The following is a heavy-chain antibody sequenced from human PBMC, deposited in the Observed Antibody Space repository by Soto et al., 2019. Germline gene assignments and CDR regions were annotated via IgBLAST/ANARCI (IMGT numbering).Heavy chain of an antibody. J-gene: IGHJ4*02. D-gene: IGHD3-22*01. CDR1: GGSLSAYY. CDR3: ARGSVDTVESSGFYEY. V-gene: IGHV4-34*01. CDR2: ANHSGGT. Sequence: SETLSLTCAVYGGSLSAYYWSWIRQPPGKGLEWIGEANHSGGTSYNPSLKSRVTISVDTSKSQFSLKLTSVTAADRAVYYCARGSVDTVESSGFYEYWGQGTLVTVSS.